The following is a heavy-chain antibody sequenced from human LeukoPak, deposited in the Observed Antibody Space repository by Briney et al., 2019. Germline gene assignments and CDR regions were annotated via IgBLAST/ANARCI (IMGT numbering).Heavy chain of an antibody. J-gene: IGHJ4*02. CDR1: GGSISSSSYY. CDR3: ARRDDTLTGYCFDY. Sequence: SETLSLTCTVSGGSISSSSYYWGWIRQPPGKGLEWIGSIYYSGSTYYNPSLKSRVTISVDTYKNQFSLKLSSVTAADTALYYCARRDDTLTGYCFDYWGQGTLVTVSS. D-gene: IGHD3-9*01. V-gene: IGHV4-39*01. CDR2: IYYSGST.